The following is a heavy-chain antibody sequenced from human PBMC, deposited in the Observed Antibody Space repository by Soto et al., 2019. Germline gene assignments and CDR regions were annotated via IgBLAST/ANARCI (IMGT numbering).Heavy chain of an antibody. D-gene: IGHD3-16*02. CDR2: TYYRSKWFF. J-gene: IGHJ4*02. CDR1: GDSVSSNSVV. CDR3: ARGAFIVSPSTGXDY. Sequence: SQTLSLTCAISGDSVSSNSVVWNWIRQSPSRGLEWLGRTYYRSKWFFEYAESVNSRVAINPDTSKNQFSLQLNSVTPEDTAVYYCARGAFIVSPSTGXDYWGQGTPVTVS. V-gene: IGHV6-1*01.